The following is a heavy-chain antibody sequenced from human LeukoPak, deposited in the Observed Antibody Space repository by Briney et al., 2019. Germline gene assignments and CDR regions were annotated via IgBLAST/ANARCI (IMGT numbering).Heavy chain of an antibody. Sequence: SETLSLTCTVSGGSISSYYCSWIRQPAGKGLEWIGRIYTGGNTNYNPSRKSRVTMSVDTSKNQFSLKLSSVTAADTAVYCCARRVGVAGRYYFDYWGQGTLVTVSS. D-gene: IGHD6-19*01. CDR1: GGSISSYY. V-gene: IGHV4-4*07. CDR2: IYTGGNT. J-gene: IGHJ4*02. CDR3: ARRVGVAGRYYFDY.